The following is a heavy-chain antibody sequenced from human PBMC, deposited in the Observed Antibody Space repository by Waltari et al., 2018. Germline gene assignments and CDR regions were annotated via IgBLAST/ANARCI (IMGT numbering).Heavy chain of an antibody. D-gene: IGHD2-2*01. Sequence: QVQLQQWGAGLLKPSETLSLTCAVYGGSFSGYYWSWIRQPPGKGLEWIGEINHSGSTNYNPSLKSRVTISVDTSKNQFSLKLSSVTAADTAVCYCALKVRPVVPAAFGYWGQGTLVTVSS. CDR3: ALKVRPVVPAAFGY. CDR1: GGSFSGYY. J-gene: IGHJ4*02. CDR2: INHSGST. V-gene: IGHV4-34*01.